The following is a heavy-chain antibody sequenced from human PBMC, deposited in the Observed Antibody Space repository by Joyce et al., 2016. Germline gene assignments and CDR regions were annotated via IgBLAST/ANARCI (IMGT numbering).Heavy chain of an antibody. Sequence: QVQLQQSGPGLVKPSQTLSLACAISGDSVSRTGAAWNWIRQSPSRGLEWQGRTYFRSKWYSDYAVSVRSRITINPDTSRNLFSLQLNSVTPEDTAVYYCAREHCSDTYCYSPYYFDFWGQGILVTVSS. D-gene: IGHD2-15*01. V-gene: IGHV6-1*01. CDR1: GDSVSRTGAA. J-gene: IGHJ4*02. CDR3: AREHCSDTYCYSPYYFDF. CDR2: TYFRSKWYS.